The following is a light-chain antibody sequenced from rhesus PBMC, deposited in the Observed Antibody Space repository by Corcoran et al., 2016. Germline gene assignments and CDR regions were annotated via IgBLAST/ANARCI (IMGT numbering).Light chain of an antibody. V-gene: IGLV10-114*01. Sequence: QAGLTQPPSVSKGLRQTATLTCTGNSNNVGNQGAAWLQQHQGHPPKLLSYRNNNRPSGISERFSASRSGNTASLTITGLQPEDETDYYCSAWDSSLSAHDVFGSDTKLTVL. CDR1: SNNVGNQG. CDR3: SAWDSSLSAHDV. CDR2: RNN. J-gene: IGLJ6*01.